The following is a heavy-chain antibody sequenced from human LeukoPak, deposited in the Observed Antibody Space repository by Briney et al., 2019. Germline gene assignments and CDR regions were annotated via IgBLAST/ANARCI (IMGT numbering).Heavy chain of an antibody. D-gene: IGHD2-8*01. Sequence: SETLSLTCTVSGDSSSGHSYFWGWLRQAPGKGLEWIGNIHHIGSTYYNPSLKSRAAISVDTSTKQFSLKLTSVTAADTAVYYCARTVPFNGGWRVTFDFWGQGKLVTVSS. V-gene: IGHV4-39*01. J-gene: IGHJ4*02. CDR3: ARTVPFNGGWRVTFDF. CDR2: IHHIGST. CDR1: GDSSSGHSYF.